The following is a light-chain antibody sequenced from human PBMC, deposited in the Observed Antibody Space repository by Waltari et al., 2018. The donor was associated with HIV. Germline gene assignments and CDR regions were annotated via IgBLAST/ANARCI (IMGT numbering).Light chain of an antibody. V-gene: IGLV1-44*01. CDR2: SND. CDR1: SSYIGRKT. Sequence: QSVLTQPPSASGTPGQMVTISCSGGSSYIGRKTVDWYQQLPGTAPKLLIYSNDQRPSGIPDRFSGTSASLAISGLQSEDEADYYCAAWDDSLNVWVFGGGTKLTVL. CDR3: AAWDDSLNVWV. J-gene: IGLJ3*02.